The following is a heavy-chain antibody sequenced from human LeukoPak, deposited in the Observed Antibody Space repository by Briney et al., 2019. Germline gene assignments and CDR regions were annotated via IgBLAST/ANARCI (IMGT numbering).Heavy chain of an antibody. V-gene: IGHV4-59*01. CDR1: GGSTSSYY. CDR3: ARLYYDFWSGYYTGWFDP. J-gene: IGHJ5*02. D-gene: IGHD3-3*01. Sequence: SETLSLTCTVSGGSTSSYYWSWIRQPPGKGLEWIGYIYYSGSTNYNPTLKSRVTISVDTSKNQFSLKLSSVTAADTAVYYCARLYYDFWSGYYTGWFDPWGQGTLVTVSS. CDR2: IYYSGST.